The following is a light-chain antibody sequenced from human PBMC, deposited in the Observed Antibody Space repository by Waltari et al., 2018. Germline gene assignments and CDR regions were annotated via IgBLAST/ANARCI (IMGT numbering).Light chain of an antibody. Sequence: EIVLTQSPGAMSLSPRGRATLSCRATQIITNNYLAWYQQKPGQAPRLLIFGASNRATGIPDRFTGSGSGTDFTLTIYGLEPEDSAVYYCQQYANSPLTFGGGAIVAIK. CDR3: QQYANSPLT. CDR2: GAS. J-gene: IGKJ4*01. CDR1: QIITNNY. V-gene: IGKV3-20*01.